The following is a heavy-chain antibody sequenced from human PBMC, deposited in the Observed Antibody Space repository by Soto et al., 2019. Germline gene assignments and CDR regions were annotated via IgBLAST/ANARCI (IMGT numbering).Heavy chain of an antibody. CDR1: GVTFSSDG. CDR2: IWSDGSTT. Sequence: GGARRLACAASGVTFSSDGMQWVGQDAGKGRGWGGVIWSDGSTTYSADSVTGRFTLSRDHSQNTLSLQLNSLSPEDTAVYSCPRDYDYVWGSYRSSRQGLRIGQNWGQGTLVTVSP. D-gene: IGHD3-16*02. CDR3: PRDYDYVWGSYRSSRQGLRIGQN. J-gene: IGHJ4*02. V-gene: IGHV3-33*01.